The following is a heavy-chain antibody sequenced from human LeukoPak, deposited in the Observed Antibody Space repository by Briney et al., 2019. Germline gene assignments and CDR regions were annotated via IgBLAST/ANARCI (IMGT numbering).Heavy chain of an antibody. CDR3: ARGSSSSFDY. Sequence: GGSLRLSCAASGFTLSSYWMHWVRQAPGKGLEWVANINEDGSEKYYVDSVKGRFTISRDNAKNSLYLQMNSLRAEDTAVYYCARGSSSSFDYWGQGTLVTVSS. J-gene: IGHJ4*02. D-gene: IGHD6-6*01. CDR1: GFTLSSYW. V-gene: IGHV3-7*04. CDR2: INEDGSEK.